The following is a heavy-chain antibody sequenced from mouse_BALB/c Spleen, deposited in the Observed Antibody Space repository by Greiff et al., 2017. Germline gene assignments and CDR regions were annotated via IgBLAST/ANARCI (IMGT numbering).Heavy chain of an antibody. CDR3: ARDGLRYGYFDV. J-gene: IGHJ1*01. D-gene: IGHD3-1*01. Sequence: VKLVESGPGLVAPSQSLSITCTVSGFSLTSYGVHWVRQPPGKGLEWLGVIWAGGSTNYNSALMSRLSISKDNSKSQVFLKMNSLQTDDTAMYYCARDGLRYGYFDVWGAGTTVTVSS. CDR2: IWAGGST. CDR1: GFSLTSYG. V-gene: IGHV2-9*02.